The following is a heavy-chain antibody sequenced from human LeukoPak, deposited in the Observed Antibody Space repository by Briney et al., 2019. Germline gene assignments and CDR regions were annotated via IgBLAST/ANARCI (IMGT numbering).Heavy chain of an antibody. V-gene: IGHV1-69*13. Sequence: SVKVSCKASGGTFSSYAISWVRQAPGQGLEWMGGIIPIFGTANYAQKFQGRVTITADESTSTAYMELSSLRSEDTAVYYCARTAYYYDSSGYYYLFDYWGQGTLVTVSS. J-gene: IGHJ4*02. D-gene: IGHD3-22*01. CDR1: GGTFSSYA. CDR3: ARTAYYYDSSGYYYLFDY. CDR2: IIPIFGTA.